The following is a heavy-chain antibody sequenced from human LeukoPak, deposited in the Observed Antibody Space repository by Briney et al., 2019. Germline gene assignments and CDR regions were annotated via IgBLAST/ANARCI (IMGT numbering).Heavy chain of an antibody. Sequence: PGGSLRLSCAASGFTFSSYDMNWVRQAPGKGLEWVSYISRSSSIIYYADSVKGRFTISRDNAKNSLYLQMNSLRGEDTAVYYCARDRYDSSHYYHYWGQGTLVTLSA. V-gene: IGHV3-48*01. CDR1: GFTFSSYD. CDR3: ARDRYDSSHYYHY. D-gene: IGHD3-22*01. J-gene: IGHJ4*02. CDR2: ISRSSSII.